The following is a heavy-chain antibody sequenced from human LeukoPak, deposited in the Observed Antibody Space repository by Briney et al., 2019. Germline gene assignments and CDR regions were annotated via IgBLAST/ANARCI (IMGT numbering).Heavy chain of an antibody. CDR3: ARHPVSYVWGSYRRHDAFEI. CDR1: GGSISSSSYY. J-gene: IGHJ3*02. Sequence: SETLSLTCTVSGGSISSSSYYWGWIRQPPGKGLEWIGRIYYSGSTYYNPSLKSRVTISVDTSKNQFSLKLSSVTAADTAVYYCARHPVSYVWGSYRRHDAFEIWGQGTMVTVSS. CDR2: IYYSGST. D-gene: IGHD3-16*02. V-gene: IGHV4-39*01.